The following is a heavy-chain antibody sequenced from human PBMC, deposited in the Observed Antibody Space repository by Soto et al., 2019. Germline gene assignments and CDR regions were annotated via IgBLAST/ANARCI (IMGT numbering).Heavy chain of an antibody. J-gene: IGHJ4*01. CDR3: ARELGYSSSSVPFDY. CDR2: IKQDGTEK. Sequence: GGSLRLSCAASGFTFSNYWMNWVRQAPGKGLEWVANIKQDGTEKYYVDSVEGRFTISRDNAKNSLYLHLNTLRAEDTAVYYCARELGYSSSSVPFDYWGHGALVTV. CDR1: GFTFSNYW. D-gene: IGHD6-6*01. V-gene: IGHV3-7*01.